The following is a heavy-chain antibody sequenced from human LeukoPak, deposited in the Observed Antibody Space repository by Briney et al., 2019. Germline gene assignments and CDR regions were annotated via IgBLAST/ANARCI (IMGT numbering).Heavy chain of an antibody. J-gene: IGHJ5*02. D-gene: IGHD2-15*01. CDR1: GGSISSYY. CDR2: IYYSGST. CDR3: ARPAIVGGGWFDP. Sequence: SETLSLTCTVSGGSISSYYWSWIRQPPGKGLEWIGNIYYSGSTNYNPSLKSRVTISVDTSKNQFSLKLSSVTAADTAVYYCARPAIVGGGWFDPWGQGTLVTVSS. V-gene: IGHV4-59*08.